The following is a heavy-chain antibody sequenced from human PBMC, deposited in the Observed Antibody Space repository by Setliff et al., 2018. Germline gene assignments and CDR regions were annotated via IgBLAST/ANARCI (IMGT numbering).Heavy chain of an antibody. CDR1: GLAVSSNY. CDR3: AKGYCSSTSCYVDY. V-gene: IGHV3-66*01. CDR2: IYSNGGT. J-gene: IGHJ4*02. Sequence: PGGSLRLSCAASGLAVSSNYMSWVRQAPGKGLEWVSVIYSNGGTYYADSVKGRFTISRDASKNTLYLQMNSLRAEDTALYYCAKGYCSSTSCYVDYWGQGTLVTVSS. D-gene: IGHD2-2*01.